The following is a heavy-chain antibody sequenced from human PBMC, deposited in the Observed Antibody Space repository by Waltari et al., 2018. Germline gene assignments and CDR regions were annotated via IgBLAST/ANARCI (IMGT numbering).Heavy chain of an antibody. CDR1: GGSISSSSYY. CDR2: IYYSGST. V-gene: IGHV4-39*01. J-gene: IGHJ2*01. D-gene: IGHD2-21*01. Sequence: QLQLQESGPGLVKPSETLSLTCTVSGGSISSSSYYWGWIRQPPGKGLEWIGSIYYSGSTYYNPSLKSRVTISVDTSKNQFSLKLSSVTAADTAVYYCARLRGGDYQPYWYFDLWGRGTLVTVSS. CDR3: ARLRGGDYQPYWYFDL.